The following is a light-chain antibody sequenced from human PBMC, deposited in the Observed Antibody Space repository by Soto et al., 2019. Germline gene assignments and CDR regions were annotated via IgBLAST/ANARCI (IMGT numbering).Light chain of an antibody. J-gene: IGKJ1*01. CDR3: QQAFSAEWT. V-gene: IGKV1-39*01. Sequence: DIQMTQSPSSLSASVGDRVNMTCRASRSISRYLNWYQQKPGEAPNLLIHTSFTLYSGVPSRFSGTGSGTDFTLTISSLQPEDFATYFCQQAFSAEWTFGQGTKV. CDR1: RSISRY. CDR2: TSF.